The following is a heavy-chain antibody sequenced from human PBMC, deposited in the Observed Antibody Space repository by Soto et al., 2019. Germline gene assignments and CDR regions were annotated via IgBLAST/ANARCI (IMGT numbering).Heavy chain of an antibody. CDR3: ATDSSGYFNWFDP. D-gene: IGHD3-22*01. V-gene: IGHV1-69*06. CDR1: GGTFSSYA. CDR2: IIPIFGTA. J-gene: IGHJ5*02. Sequence: ASVKVSCKASGGTFSSYAISWVRQAPGQGLEWVGGIIPIFGTANYAQKFQGRVTITADKSTSTAYMELSSLRSEDTAAYYCATDSSGYFNWFDPWGQGTLVTVSS.